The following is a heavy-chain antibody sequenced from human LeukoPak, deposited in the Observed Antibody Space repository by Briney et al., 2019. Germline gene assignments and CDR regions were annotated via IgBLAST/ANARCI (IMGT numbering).Heavy chain of an antibody. CDR3: ARGDSYGYYYFDY. D-gene: IGHD5-18*01. CDR1: GFTFSSYS. CDR2: ISSSSSYI. J-gene: IGHJ4*02. V-gene: IGHV3-21*01. Sequence: GVSLRLSCAASGFTFSSYSMNWVRQAPGKGLEWVSSISSSSSYIYYADSVKGRFTISRDNAKNSLYLQMNSLRAGDTAVNYCARGDSYGYYYFDYWGQGTLVTVSS.